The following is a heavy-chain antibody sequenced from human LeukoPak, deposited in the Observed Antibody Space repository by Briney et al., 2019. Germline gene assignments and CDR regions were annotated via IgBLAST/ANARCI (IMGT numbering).Heavy chain of an antibody. J-gene: IGHJ4*02. CDR3: ARDQNSGFGH. CDR1: GGSISSRGYY. D-gene: IGHD4-23*01. CDR2: ISYSGST. Sequence: SETLSLTCTVSGGSISSRGYYWSWIRQHPGTSLEWIGYISYSGSTYYNPSLKSRVTISGDTSKNQFSLRLTSVSAADTAVYYCARDQNSGFGHWDQGTLVTVSS. V-gene: IGHV4-31*03.